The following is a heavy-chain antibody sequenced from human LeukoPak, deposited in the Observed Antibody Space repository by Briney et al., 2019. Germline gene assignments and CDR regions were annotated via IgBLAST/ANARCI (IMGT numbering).Heavy chain of an antibody. Sequence: GGSLRLSCAASGFIFSSYGMHWVRQAPGKGLEWVAFIRYDGSNKYTAGSVRGRFTISRDNPKNTVYLQMNSLRAEDTAVYYCATTIVLVPAATPDYWGQGTLVTVSS. J-gene: IGHJ4*02. V-gene: IGHV3-30*02. CDR3: ATTIVLVPAATPDY. CDR2: IRYDGSNK. D-gene: IGHD2-2*01. CDR1: GFIFSSYG.